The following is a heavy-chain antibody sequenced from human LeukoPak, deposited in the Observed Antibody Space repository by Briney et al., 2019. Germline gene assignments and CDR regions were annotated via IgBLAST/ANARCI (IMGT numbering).Heavy chain of an antibody. CDR2: ISSSSSYI. J-gene: IGHJ3*02. Sequence: GGSLRLSCAASGFTFSSYSMNWVRQAPGKGLEWVSSISSSSSYIYYADSVKGRFTISRDNAKNSLYLQMNSLRAEDTAVYYCAKDRGYHYDSSGYYRMDAFDIWGQGTMVTVSS. V-gene: IGHV3-21*01. CDR1: GFTFSSYS. CDR3: AKDRGYHYDSSGYYRMDAFDI. D-gene: IGHD3-22*01.